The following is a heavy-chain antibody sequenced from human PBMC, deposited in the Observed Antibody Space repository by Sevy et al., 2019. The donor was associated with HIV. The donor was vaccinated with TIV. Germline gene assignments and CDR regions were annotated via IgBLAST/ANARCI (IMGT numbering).Heavy chain of an antibody. Sequence: SETLSLTCTVSGASITSGDDYWSWIRQPPGKGLEWIGYIYYSGSTYYNPSLKTPVTISVDTSKNQFTLKVRSVTAADTAVYYCARVRGYTHVYSFDYWGQGSLVTVSS. J-gene: IGHJ4*02. V-gene: IGHV4-30-4*01. CDR2: IYYSGST. CDR1: GASITSGDDY. D-gene: IGHD5-18*01. CDR3: ARVRGYTHVYSFDY.